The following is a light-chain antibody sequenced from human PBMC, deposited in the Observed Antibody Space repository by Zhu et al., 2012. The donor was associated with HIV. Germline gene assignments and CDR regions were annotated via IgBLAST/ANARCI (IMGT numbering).Light chain of an antibody. CDR3: QHYGSSLWT. V-gene: IGKV3-20*01. CDR2: GAS. Sequence: DIVMTQSPATLSVSPGERATLSCRASQSVTSTYFAWYKQKPGQAPRLLIYGASSRATGIPDRFSGSGSGTDFTLTISRLEPEDFAVYYCQHYGSSLWTFGQGTKVEIK. J-gene: IGKJ1*01. CDR1: QSVTSTY.